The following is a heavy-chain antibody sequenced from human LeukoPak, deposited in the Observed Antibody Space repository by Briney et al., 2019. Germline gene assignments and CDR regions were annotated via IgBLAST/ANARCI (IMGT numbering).Heavy chain of an antibody. V-gene: IGHV3-30*02. CDR2: IRYDGSNK. J-gene: IGHJ4*02. Sequence: GGSLRLSCAASGFTFSSYGMHWVRQAPGKGLEWVAFIRYDGSNKYYADSVKGRFTISRDNSKNTLYLQMNSLRAEDTAVYYCAKEVVVVPAAMLDYWGQGTLVIVSS. D-gene: IGHD2-2*01. CDR1: GFTFSSYG. CDR3: AKEVVVVPAAMLDY.